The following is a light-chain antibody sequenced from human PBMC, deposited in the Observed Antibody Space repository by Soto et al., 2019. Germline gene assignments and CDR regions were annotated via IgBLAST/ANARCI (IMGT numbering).Light chain of an antibody. CDR1: QSLSNSS. CDR2: GAS. J-gene: IGKJ4*02. CDR3: QHYISSPLT. V-gene: IGKV3-20*01. Sequence: IVLTQSPGTLSLSPGERATLSCRASQSLSNSSLAWYQQKPGQAPRLLIYGASSRATGIPDRFSGSGSGTDFTLTISRLEPEDFAVYYCQHYISSPLTFGRGTKVDIK.